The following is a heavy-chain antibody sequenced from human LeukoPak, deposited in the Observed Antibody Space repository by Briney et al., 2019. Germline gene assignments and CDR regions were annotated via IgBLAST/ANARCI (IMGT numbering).Heavy chain of an antibody. Sequence: ASVKVSCKASGYTFTGYYMHWVRQAPGQGLEWMGWINPNSGGTNYAQKFQGRVTMTRDTSISTAYMELSRLGSDDTAVYYCARECAEYGGYIIDYWGQGTLVTVSS. CDR2: INPNSGGT. V-gene: IGHV1-2*02. CDR3: ARECAEYGGYIIDY. J-gene: IGHJ4*02. D-gene: IGHD5-12*01. CDR1: GYTFTGYY.